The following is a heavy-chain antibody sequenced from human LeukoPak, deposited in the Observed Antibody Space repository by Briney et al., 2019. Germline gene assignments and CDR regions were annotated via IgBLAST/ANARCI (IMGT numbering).Heavy chain of an antibody. J-gene: IGHJ4*02. CDR1: GFTFSSYS. CDR2: ISPDASRT. V-gene: IGHV3-64*02. D-gene: IGHD3-22*01. Sequence: GGSLRLSCAASGFTFSSYSMHWVRQAPGNGLEPLSAISPDASRTYYADSVRGRFTISRDNSKNTLYLQMGSLRPEDTAVYYCAREDRGDYSYWGQGTLVTVSS. CDR3: AREDRGDYSY.